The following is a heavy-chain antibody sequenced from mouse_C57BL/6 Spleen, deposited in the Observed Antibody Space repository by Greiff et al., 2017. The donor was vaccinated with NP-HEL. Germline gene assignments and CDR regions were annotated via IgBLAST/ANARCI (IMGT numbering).Heavy chain of an antibody. CDR3: ANSNYGAY. CDR1: GFTFSDYG. J-gene: IGHJ3*01. Sequence: EVKLEESGGGLVKPGGSLKLSCAASGFTFSDYGMHWVRQAPEKGLEWVAYISSGSSTIYYADTVKGRFTISRDNAKNTLFLQMTSLRSEDTAMYYCANSNYGAYWGQGTLVTVSA. D-gene: IGHD2-5*01. CDR2: ISSGSSTI. V-gene: IGHV5-17*01.